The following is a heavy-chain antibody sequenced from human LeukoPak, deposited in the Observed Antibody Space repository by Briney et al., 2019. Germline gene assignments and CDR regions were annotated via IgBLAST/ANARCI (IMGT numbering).Heavy chain of an antibody. D-gene: IGHD5-24*01. CDR1: GFTFSGFW. Sequence: GGSLRLSCAVSGFTFSGFWMSWSRQAPGKGLEWVSAISGSGGSTSYADSVKGRFTVSRDNSKNTLNLQMNSLRAEDTAVYYCAKHKDGYTDYWGQGTLVTVSS. J-gene: IGHJ4*02. CDR3: AKHKDGYTDY. CDR2: ISGSGGST. V-gene: IGHV3-23*01.